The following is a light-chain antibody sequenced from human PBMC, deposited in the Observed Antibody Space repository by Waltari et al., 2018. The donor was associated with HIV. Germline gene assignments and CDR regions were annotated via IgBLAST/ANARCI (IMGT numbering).Light chain of an antibody. J-gene: IGLJ1*01. V-gene: IGLV2-14*01. CDR3: SSYTSSSSYV. CDR2: DVS. Sequence: QSALTQPASVSASPGQSTTISSTATSTDVGGYNYFSWYQQPPGEAPKLMFYDVSNRPSGVSNRFSGSKSGNTASLTISGLQAEDEADYYCSSYTSSSSYVFGTGTKVTVL. CDR1: STDVGGYNY.